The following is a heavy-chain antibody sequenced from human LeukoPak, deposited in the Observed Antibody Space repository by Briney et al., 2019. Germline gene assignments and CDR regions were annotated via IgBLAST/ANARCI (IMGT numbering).Heavy chain of an antibody. J-gene: IGHJ4*02. Sequence: GGSLRLSCAASGFTFSSYSMNWVRQAPGKGLEWVSSISSSTNYIFYADSVKGRFTISRDNAKNSLYLQMNGLRAEDTAVYYCARECGSGSLDYWGQGTLVTVSS. CDR1: GFTFSSYS. D-gene: IGHD3-10*01. V-gene: IGHV3-21*01. CDR3: ARECGSGSLDY. CDR2: ISSSTNYI.